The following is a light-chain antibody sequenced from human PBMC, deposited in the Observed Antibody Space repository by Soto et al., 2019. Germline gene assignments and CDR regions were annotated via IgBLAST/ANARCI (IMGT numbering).Light chain of an antibody. CDR3: QQYYSYPPT. Sequence: VRMTQSASSFSASTWEIVTITCRSIHFISIYLSFDQQKPGNAPKLMIYAASTLQSGVPSRFSGSGSGTDFTLTISCLQSEDFATYYCQQYYSYPPTFGQGTKVDIK. J-gene: IGKJ1*01. CDR1: HFISIY. CDR2: AAS. V-gene: IGKV1-8*01.